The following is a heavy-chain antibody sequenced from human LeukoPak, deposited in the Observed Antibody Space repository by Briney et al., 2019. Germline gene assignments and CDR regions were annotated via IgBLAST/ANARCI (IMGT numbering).Heavy chain of an antibody. CDR3: ARWLEQGAEYFQH. Sequence: SAKDSCKASGDTFSSYAISWVRQAPGQGLERMGGIIPIFGTANYAQKFQGRVTITADESTSTAYMELSSLRSEDTAVYYCARWLEQGAEYFQHWGQGTLVTVSS. J-gene: IGHJ1*01. CDR2: IIPIFGTA. D-gene: IGHD5-12*01. CDR1: GDTFSSYA. V-gene: IGHV1-69*01.